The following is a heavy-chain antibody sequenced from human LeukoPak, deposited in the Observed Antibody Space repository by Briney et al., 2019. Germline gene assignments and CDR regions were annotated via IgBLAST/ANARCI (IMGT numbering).Heavy chain of an antibody. CDR3: ARLGVVVAALLGVRGYFDY. CDR2: IYYSGST. J-gene: IGHJ4*02. V-gene: IGHV4-39*01. D-gene: IGHD2-15*01. Sequence: PSETLSLTCTVSGGSISSSSYYWGWIRQPPGKGLEWIGSIYYSGSTYYNPSLKSRVTISVDMSKNQFSLKLSSVTAADTAVYYCARLGVVVAALLGVRGYFDYWGQGTLVTVSS. CDR1: GGSISSSSYY.